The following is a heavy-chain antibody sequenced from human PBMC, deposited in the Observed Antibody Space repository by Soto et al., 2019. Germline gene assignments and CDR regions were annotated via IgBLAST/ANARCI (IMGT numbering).Heavy chain of an antibody. CDR2: ISGYNGDT. CDR1: GKPLIGIG. CDR3: AKNGQPPYYYYGMDV. J-gene: IGHJ6*02. D-gene: IGHD2-8*01. Sequence: QGQLVQSELEAKKPGASGKFSGKPSGKPLIGIGIGGCGQAPEQGLEGMGWISGYNGDTKYAQKVQGRVTMTIDTSTYTAYMELRSLTSDDTAIYYCAKNGQPPYYYYGMDVWGQGTTVTVSS. V-gene: IGHV1-18*01.